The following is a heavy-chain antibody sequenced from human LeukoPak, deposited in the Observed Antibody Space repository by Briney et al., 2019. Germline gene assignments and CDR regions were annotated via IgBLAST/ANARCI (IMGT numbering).Heavy chain of an antibody. D-gene: IGHD3-10*01. CDR3: AREYGSGSYYTPRVRDPFFDY. Sequence: ASVKVSCKASGYTFTGYYMHWVRQAPGQGLEWMGWINPNSGGTNYARKFQGRVTMTGDTSISTAYMELSRLRSDDTAVYYCAREYGSGSYYTPRVRDPFFDYWGQGTLVTVSS. J-gene: IGHJ4*02. CDR2: INPNSGGT. CDR1: GYTFTGYY. V-gene: IGHV1-2*02.